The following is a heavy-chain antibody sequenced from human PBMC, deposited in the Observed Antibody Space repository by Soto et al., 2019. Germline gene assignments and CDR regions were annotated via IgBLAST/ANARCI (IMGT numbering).Heavy chain of an antibody. CDR2: IIPIFGTA. V-gene: IGHV1-69*13. J-gene: IGHJ6*02. Sequence: AASVKVSCKASGGTFSSYAISWVRQAPGQGLEWMGGIIPIFGTANYAQKFQGRVTITADESTSTAYMELSSLRSEDTAVYYCARDMIAAAGTRYYYYYGMDVWGQGTTVTVSS. D-gene: IGHD6-13*01. CDR1: GGTFSSYA. CDR3: ARDMIAAAGTRYYYYYGMDV.